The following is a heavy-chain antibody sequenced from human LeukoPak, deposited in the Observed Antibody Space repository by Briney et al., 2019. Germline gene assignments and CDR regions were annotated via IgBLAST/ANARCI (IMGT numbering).Heavy chain of an antibody. Sequence: SETLSLTCTVSGGSISSGGYYWSWIRQHPGKGLEWIGYIYYSGSTYYNPSLKSRVTISVDTSKNQFSLKLSSVTAADTAVYYCARHRRRGGSGTYYLGPCDYWGQGTLVTVSS. D-gene: IGHD3-10*01. V-gene: IGHV4-31*03. CDR1: GGSISSGGYY. J-gene: IGHJ4*02. CDR2: IYYSGST. CDR3: ARHRRRGGSGTYYLGPCDY.